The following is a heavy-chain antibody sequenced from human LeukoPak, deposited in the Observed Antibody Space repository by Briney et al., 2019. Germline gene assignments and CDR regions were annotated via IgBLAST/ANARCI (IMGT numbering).Heavy chain of an antibody. CDR2: ISWNSGSI. V-gene: IGHV3-9*01. D-gene: IGHD2-2*01. Sequence: GGSLRLSCAASGFTFDDYAMHWVRQAPGKGLEWVSGISWNSGSIGYADSVKGRFTISRDNAKNSLYLQMNSLRAEDTALYYCAKAYDSSTSSAGDYWGQGTLVTVSS. CDR1: GFTFDDYA. CDR3: AKAYDSSTSSAGDY. J-gene: IGHJ4*02.